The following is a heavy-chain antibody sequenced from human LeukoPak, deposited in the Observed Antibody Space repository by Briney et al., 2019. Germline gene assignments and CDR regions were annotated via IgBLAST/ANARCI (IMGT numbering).Heavy chain of an antibody. CDR3: ARDLYYYGMDV. CDR1: GFTFSGYW. CDR2: INIDGTSR. V-gene: IGHV3-74*01. Sequence: PGGSLRLSCAASGFTFSGYWMHWVRQAPGKGLVWVSRINIDGTSRTYADSVKGRFTISRDNAKDSLYLQMNSLRAEDTAVYYCARDLYYYGMDVWGQGTTVTVSS. J-gene: IGHJ6*02.